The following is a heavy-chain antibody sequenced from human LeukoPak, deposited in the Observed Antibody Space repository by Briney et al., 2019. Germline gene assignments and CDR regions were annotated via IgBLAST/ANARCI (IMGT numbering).Heavy chain of an antibody. CDR1: GGSISSYY. D-gene: IGHD6-13*01. CDR3: ASSSWYGKFDY. J-gene: IGHJ4*02. Sequence: SETLSLTCTVSGGSISSYYWSWIRQPPGKELEWIGYIYYSGSTNYNPSLKSRVTISVDTSKNQFSLKLSSVTAADTAVYYCASSSWYGKFDYWGQGTLVTVSS. CDR2: IYYSGST. V-gene: IGHV4-59*08.